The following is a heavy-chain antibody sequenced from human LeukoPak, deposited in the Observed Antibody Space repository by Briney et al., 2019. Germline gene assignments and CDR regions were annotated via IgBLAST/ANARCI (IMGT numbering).Heavy chain of an antibody. D-gene: IGHD3-16*01. CDR1: GGSLSSYY. CDR3: ARQSDDLGYFQH. Sequence: SETLSLTCTVSGGSLSSYYWSWIRQPPGKGLGWIGYIYYRGRTKYNPSLQSRVTISVDTSRNQFSLRLSSVTAADTAVYYCARQSDDLGYFQHWGQGTLVTVSS. V-gene: IGHV4-59*08. CDR2: IYYRGRT. J-gene: IGHJ1*01.